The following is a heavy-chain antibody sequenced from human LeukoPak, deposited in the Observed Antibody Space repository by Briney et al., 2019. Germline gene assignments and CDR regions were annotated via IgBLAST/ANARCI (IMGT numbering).Heavy chain of an antibody. CDR1: GGSVGSAGYY. D-gene: IGHD1-26*01. CDR3: ARTQSQSGNYHYYFGS. Sequence: KPSETLSLTCSVSGGSVGSAGYYWSWIRQPPGGGLEWIGYVYYKSSTNYNPSLKSRVTMSVDPSKNQFSLKLNSVTAADTAVYYCARTQSQSGNYHYYFGSWGQGTLVTVSS. V-gene: IGHV4-61*08. CDR2: VYYKSST. J-gene: IGHJ4*02.